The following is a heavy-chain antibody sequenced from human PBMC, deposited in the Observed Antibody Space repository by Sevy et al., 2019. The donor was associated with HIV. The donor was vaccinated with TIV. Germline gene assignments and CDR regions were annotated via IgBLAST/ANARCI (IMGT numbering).Heavy chain of an antibody. J-gene: IGHJ4*02. CDR1: GFTFSSYS. Sequence: GGSLRLSCAASGFTFSSYSMNWVRQAPGKGLEWVSSISSSSSYIYYADSVKGRFTISRDNAKNSLYLQMNSLRAEDTAVYYCARAEGPYTQFDYWGQETLVTVSS. D-gene: IGHD1-20*01. CDR3: ARAEGPYTQFDY. V-gene: IGHV3-21*01. CDR2: ISSSSSYI.